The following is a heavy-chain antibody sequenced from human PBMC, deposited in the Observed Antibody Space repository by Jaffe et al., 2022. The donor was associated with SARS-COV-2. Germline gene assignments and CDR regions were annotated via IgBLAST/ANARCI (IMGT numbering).Heavy chain of an antibody. CDR1: GGSFSGYY. Sequence: QVQLQQWGAGLLKPSETLSLTCAVYGGSFSGYYWSWIRQPPGKGLEWIGEINHSGSTNYNPSLKSRVTISVDTSKNQFSLKLSSVTAADTAVYYCARGSVIAAAGVRFDYWGQGTLVTVSS. CDR2: INHSGST. D-gene: IGHD6-13*01. CDR3: ARGSVIAAAGVRFDY. V-gene: IGHV4-34*01. J-gene: IGHJ4*02.